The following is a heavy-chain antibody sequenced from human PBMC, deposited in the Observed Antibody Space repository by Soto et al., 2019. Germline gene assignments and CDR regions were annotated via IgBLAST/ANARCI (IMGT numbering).Heavy chain of an antibody. CDR2: ISAYNGNT. D-gene: IGHD6-19*01. J-gene: IGHJ4*02. CDR3: ARAHHSSGWYKRFDY. CDR1: GGTFSSYA. V-gene: IGHV1-18*01. Sequence: QVQLVQSGAEVKKPGSSVKVSCKASGGTFSSYAISWVRQAPGQGLEWMGWISAYNGNTNYAQKLQGRVTMTTDTSTSTAYMELRSLRSDDTAVYYCARAHHSSGWYKRFDYWGQGTLVTVSS.